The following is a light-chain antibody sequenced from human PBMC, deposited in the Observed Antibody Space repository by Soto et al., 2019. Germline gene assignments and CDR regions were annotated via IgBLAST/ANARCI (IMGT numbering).Light chain of an antibody. CDR1: QSVSSNY. Sequence: EIVLTHSPGTLSLSPVERATLSCRASQSVSSNYLAWYQQKPGQAPRLLIYGASSRATGIPDRFSGSGSETDFTLTISRLEPEDFAVYYCQQYGSSPTFGEGTRLEIK. CDR3: QQYGSSPT. CDR2: GAS. V-gene: IGKV3-20*01. J-gene: IGKJ5*01.